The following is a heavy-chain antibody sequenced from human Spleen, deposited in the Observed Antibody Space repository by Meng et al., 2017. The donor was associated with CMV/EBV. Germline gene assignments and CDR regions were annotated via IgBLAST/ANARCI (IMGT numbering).Heavy chain of an antibody. Sequence: GESLKISCAASGFTFSSYAIHWVRQAPGKGLEWVAVISYDGSNKYYADSVKGRFTISRDNSKNTLYMQMNSLRAEDTAVYYCARGTYDITGAAPGYWGQGTLVTVSS. V-gene: IGHV3-30*04. J-gene: IGHJ4*02. D-gene: IGHD6-13*01. CDR2: ISYDGSNK. CDR1: GFTFSSYA. CDR3: ARGTYDITGAAPGY.